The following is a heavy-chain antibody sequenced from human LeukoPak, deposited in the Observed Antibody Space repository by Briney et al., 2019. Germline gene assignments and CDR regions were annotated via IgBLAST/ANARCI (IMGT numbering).Heavy chain of an antibody. CDR3: AIGTIVVVVAARGFDY. Sequence: SVKVSCKASGGTFSSYAISWVRQAPGQGLELMGGIISIFGTANYAQKFQGRVTITADESTSTAYMELSSLRSDDTAVYYCAIGTIVVVVAARGFDYWGQGTLVTVSS. J-gene: IGHJ4*02. D-gene: IGHD2-15*01. V-gene: IGHV1-69*13. CDR1: GGTFSSYA. CDR2: IISIFGTA.